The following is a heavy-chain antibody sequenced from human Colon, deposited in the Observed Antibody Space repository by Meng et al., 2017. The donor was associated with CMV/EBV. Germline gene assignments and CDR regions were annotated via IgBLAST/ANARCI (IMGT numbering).Heavy chain of an antibody. CDR3: ARVWRGRWFAP. V-gene: IGHV3-72*01. Sequence: CAASGFTFTDHYMDWVRLAPGKGLEWVGRVRNKANSYTTEYATSVKGRFTFSRDDSKNSVYLQMNSLKTEDTAVYYCARVWRGRWFAPWGQGTLVTVSS. CDR2: VRNKANSYTT. CDR1: GFTFTDHY. J-gene: IGHJ5*02. D-gene: IGHD2-21*01.